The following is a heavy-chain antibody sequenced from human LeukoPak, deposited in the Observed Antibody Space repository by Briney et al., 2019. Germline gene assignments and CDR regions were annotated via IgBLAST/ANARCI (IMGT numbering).Heavy chain of an antibody. J-gene: IGHJ4*02. CDR2: IYHSGST. D-gene: IGHD4-11*01. Sequence: SETLSLTCTVSGGSISSGGYYWSWIRQPPGKGLEWIGYIYHSGSTYYNPSLKSRVTISVDRSKNQFSLKLSSVTAADTAVYYCARQAYSNYAADYWGQGTLVTVSS. CDR3: ARQAYSNYAADY. V-gene: IGHV4-30-2*01. CDR1: GGSISSGGYY.